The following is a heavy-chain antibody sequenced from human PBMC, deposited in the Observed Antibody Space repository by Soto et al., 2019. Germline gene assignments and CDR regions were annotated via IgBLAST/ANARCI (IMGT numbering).Heavy chain of an antibody. V-gene: IGHV1-3*01. D-gene: IGHD3-3*01. CDR3: ARTYYITIFGEFNWFDP. Sequence: QVPLVQSGAEVKKPGASVKVSCKASGYTFTSYAMHWVRQAPGQRLEWMGWINAGNGNTKYSQKFQGRVTITRDTSASTAYMELSSLRSEDTAVYYCARTYYITIFGEFNWFDPWGQGTLVTVSS. J-gene: IGHJ5*02. CDR1: GYTFTSYA. CDR2: INAGNGNT.